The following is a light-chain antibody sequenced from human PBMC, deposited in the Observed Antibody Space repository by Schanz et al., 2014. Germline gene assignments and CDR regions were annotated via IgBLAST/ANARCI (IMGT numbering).Light chain of an antibody. Sequence: QSALTQPASVSGSPGQSITISCTGTSGDVGAYNYVSWYQHHPGKAPKLMIFDVSHRPSGVSNRFSGSKSGNTASLTISGLQAEDEADYYCNSFTSSHTHVFGGGTKLTVL. CDR1: SGDVGAYNY. CDR3: NSFTSSHTHV. J-gene: IGLJ3*02. V-gene: IGLV2-14*03. CDR2: DVS.